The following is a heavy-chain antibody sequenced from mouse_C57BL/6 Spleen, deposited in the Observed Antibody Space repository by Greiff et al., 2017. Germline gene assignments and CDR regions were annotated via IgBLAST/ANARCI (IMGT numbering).Heavy chain of an antibody. Sequence: QVQLQQSGAELVRPGASVTLSCKASGYTFTDYEMHWVKQTPVHGLEWIGAIDPETGGTAYNQKFKGKAILTADKSSSTAYMELRSLTSEDSAVYYCTRVREWFLDYWGQGTTLTVSS. D-gene: IGHD2-2*01. CDR2: IDPETGGT. CDR3: TRVREWFLDY. V-gene: IGHV1-15*01. CDR1: GYTFTDYE. J-gene: IGHJ2*01.